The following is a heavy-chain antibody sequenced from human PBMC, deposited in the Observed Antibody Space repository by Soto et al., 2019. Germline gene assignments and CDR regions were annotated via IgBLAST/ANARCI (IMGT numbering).Heavy chain of an antibody. J-gene: IGHJ4*02. CDR2: ISYDGSNK. Sequence: GGSLRLSCAASGFTFSSYGMHWVRQAPGKGLEWVAVISYDGSNKYYADSVKGRFTISRDNSKNTLYLQMNSLRAEDTAVYYCAKGDTAMAGFDYWGQGTLVTVSS. CDR1: GFTFSSYG. CDR3: AKGDTAMAGFDY. V-gene: IGHV3-30*18. D-gene: IGHD5-18*01.